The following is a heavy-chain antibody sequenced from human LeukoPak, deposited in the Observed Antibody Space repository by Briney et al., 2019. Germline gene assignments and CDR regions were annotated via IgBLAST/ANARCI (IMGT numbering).Heavy chain of an antibody. CDR2: IYTSGST. V-gene: IGHV4-61*02. Sequence: PSETLSLTCTVSGGSIGSGSYYWSWIRQPAGKGLEWIGRIYTSGSTNYNPSLKSRVTISVDTSKNQFSLKLSSVTAADTAVYYCARDIFEEWYFDYWGQGTLVTVSS. J-gene: IGHJ4*02. CDR3: ARDIFEEWYFDY. CDR1: GGSIGSGSYY. D-gene: IGHD3-3*01.